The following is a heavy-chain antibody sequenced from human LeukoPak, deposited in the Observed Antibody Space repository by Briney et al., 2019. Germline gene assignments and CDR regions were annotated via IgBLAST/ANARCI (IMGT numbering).Heavy chain of an antibody. CDR2: ISWDGGST. V-gene: IGHV3-43D*03. CDR3: AKGSSNNGYFQH. D-gene: IGHD1/OR15-1a*01. J-gene: IGHJ1*01. CDR1: GFTFDDYA. Sequence: GGSLRLSCAASGFTFDDYAMHWVRQAPGKGLEWVSLISWDGGSTYYADSVKGRFTISRDNSKNSLYLQMNGLRAEDTALYYCAKGSSNNGYFQHWGQGTLVTVSS.